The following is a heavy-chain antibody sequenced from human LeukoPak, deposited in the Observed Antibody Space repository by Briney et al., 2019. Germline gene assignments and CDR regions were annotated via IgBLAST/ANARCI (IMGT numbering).Heavy chain of an antibody. CDR3: SGYYGIDV. CDR2: ISSSSNYI. Sequence: GGSLRLSCAASGFTFSSYSMNWVRQAPGKGLEWVSSISSSSNYIYYADSVKGRFTISRDNAKNSLYLQMNSLRAEGTAVYYCSGYYGIDVWGEGATVTVSS. CDR1: GFTFSSYS. J-gene: IGHJ6*04. V-gene: IGHV3-21*01.